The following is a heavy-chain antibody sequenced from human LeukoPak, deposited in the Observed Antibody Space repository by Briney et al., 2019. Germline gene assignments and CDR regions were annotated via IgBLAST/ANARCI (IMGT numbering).Heavy chain of an antibody. CDR1: GYSFTNYW. J-gene: IGHJ4*02. V-gene: IGHV5-51*01. D-gene: IGHD2-15*01. CDR2: IYPAGSNT. Sequence: GESLKISCKGSGYSFTNYWIGWVRQMPGKGLEWMGIIYPAGSNTRYSPSFQGQVTISVDKSISTAYLQWSSLKASDTAVYYCATGRYCSGGTCYSSLDFWGQGTLVTVSS. CDR3: ATGRYCSGGTCYSSLDF.